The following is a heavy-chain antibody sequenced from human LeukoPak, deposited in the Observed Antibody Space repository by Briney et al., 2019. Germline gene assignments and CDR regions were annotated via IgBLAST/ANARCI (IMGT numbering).Heavy chain of an antibody. CDR2: ISGSGGST. CDR1: GFTFSSYG. D-gene: IGHD3-10*01. V-gene: IGHV3-23*01. Sequence: GGTLRLSCAASGFTFSSYGMSWVRQAPGKGLEWVSAISGSGGSTYYADSVKGRFTISRDNSKNTLYLQMNSLRAEDTAVYYCAKGLPYYYGSGSYTDGAFDYWGQGTLVTVSS. J-gene: IGHJ4*02. CDR3: AKGLPYYYGSGSYTDGAFDY.